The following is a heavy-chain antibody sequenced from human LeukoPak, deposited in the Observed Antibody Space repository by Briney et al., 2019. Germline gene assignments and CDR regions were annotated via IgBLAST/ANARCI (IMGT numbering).Heavy chain of an antibody. CDR3: ARGRTIFRAVACTNYYYYGMDV. Sequence: PSETLSLTCAVYGGSFSGYYWSWIRQPPGKGLEWNGEINHSGSTNYNPSLKSRVTISVDTSKNQFSLKLSSVTAADTAVYYCARGRTIFRAVACTNYYYYGMDVWGKGTTVTVSS. CDR1: GGSFSGYY. J-gene: IGHJ6*04. V-gene: IGHV4-34*01. D-gene: IGHD6-19*01. CDR2: INHSGST.